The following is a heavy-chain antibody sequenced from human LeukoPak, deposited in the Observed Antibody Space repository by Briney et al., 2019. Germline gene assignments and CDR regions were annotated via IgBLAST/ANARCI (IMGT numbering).Heavy chain of an antibody. CDR1: GGSISSY. Sequence: PSETLSLTCTVSGGSISSYWSWIRQPAGKGLEWIGRIYTSGSTNYNPSLKSRVTMSVDTSKNQFSLKLSSVTAADTAVYYCARGRGSSSIGYWGQGTLVTVSS. CDR2: IYTSGST. CDR3: ARGRGSSSIGY. D-gene: IGHD1-26*01. V-gene: IGHV4-4*07. J-gene: IGHJ4*02.